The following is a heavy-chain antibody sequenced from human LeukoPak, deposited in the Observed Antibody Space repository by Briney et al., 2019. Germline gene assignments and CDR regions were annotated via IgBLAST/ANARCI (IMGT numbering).Heavy chain of an antibody. Sequence: SETLSLTCTVSGGSIRSYYWSWIRQPPGKRPEWIGYIYHSGSTDYNPSLKSRVTISVDTSKHQSSLKLSSVPAADTAVYFCAAAPNPSYFDFWGQGTLVTVSS. CDR2: IYHSGST. V-gene: IGHV4-59*01. CDR3: AAAPNPSYFDF. J-gene: IGHJ4*02. D-gene: IGHD6-25*01. CDR1: GGSIRSYY.